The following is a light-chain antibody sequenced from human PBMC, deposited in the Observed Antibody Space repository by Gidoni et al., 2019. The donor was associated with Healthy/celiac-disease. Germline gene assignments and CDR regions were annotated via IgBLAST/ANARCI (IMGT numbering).Light chain of an antibody. CDR3: QQSYSTTRT. J-gene: IGKJ1*01. CDR2: AAS. CDR1: QSISSY. V-gene: IGKV1-39*01. Sequence: DIQMTQSPSSLSASVGDRVTITCRASQSISSYLNWYQQKPGKAPKLLIYAASSLQSGVPSRLSGSGSGTDFTLTISSLQPEDVATYYCQQSYSTTRTFGQGTKVEIK.